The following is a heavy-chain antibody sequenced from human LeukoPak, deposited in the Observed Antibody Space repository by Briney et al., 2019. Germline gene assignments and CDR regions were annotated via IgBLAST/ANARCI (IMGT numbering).Heavy chain of an antibody. Sequence: GGSLRLSCAASGFTFSNAWMSWVRQAPGKGLVWVGRIKSKTDGGTTDYAAPVKGRFTISRDDSKNTLYLQMNSLKTEDTAVYYCTTIGGYDSYYGMDVWGQGTTVTVSS. J-gene: IGHJ6*02. CDR3: TTIGGYDSYYGMDV. D-gene: IGHD2-15*01. CDR1: GFTFSNAW. V-gene: IGHV3-15*01. CDR2: IKSKTDGGTT.